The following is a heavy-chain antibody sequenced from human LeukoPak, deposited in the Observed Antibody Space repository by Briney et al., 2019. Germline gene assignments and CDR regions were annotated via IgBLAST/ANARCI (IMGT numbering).Heavy chain of an antibody. V-gene: IGHV3-30*02. CDR3: ARESSDYYDSSGYYLFDY. Sequence: GGSLRLSCAASGFTFSSYGMHWVRQAPGKGLEWVAFIRYDGSNKYYADSVKGRFTISRDNSKNTLYLQMNSLRAEDTAVYYCARESSDYYDSSGYYLFDYWGQGTLVTVSS. J-gene: IGHJ4*02. CDR1: GFTFSSYG. CDR2: IRYDGSNK. D-gene: IGHD3-22*01.